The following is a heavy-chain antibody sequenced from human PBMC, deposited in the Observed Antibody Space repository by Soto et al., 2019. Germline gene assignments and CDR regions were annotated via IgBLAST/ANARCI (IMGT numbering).Heavy chain of an antibody. J-gene: IGHJ5*02. Sequence: SETLSLTCTVSGDSISTYYWSWIRQPPGKGLEYIGYIYKSGSTNYYPSLKSRVAISVDTSKNQFSLKLSSVTAADTAVYYCARTALGWLDPWGQGTLVTVSS. V-gene: IGHV4-59*01. CDR2: IYKSGST. CDR1: GDSISTYY. CDR3: ARTALGWLDP. D-gene: IGHD2-21*02.